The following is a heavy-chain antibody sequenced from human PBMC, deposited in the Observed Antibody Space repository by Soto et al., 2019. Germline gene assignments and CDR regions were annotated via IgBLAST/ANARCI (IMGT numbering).Heavy chain of an antibody. CDR2: IYTSGST. Sequence: QVQLQESGPGLVKPSETLSLTCTVSGGSISSYYWSWIRQPAGKGLEWIGRIYTSGSTNYNPSLKSRVTMSADTSKNQFSLKLSSVTAADTAVYYCARLGRSGYGPLAYFDYWGQGTLVTVSS. J-gene: IGHJ4*02. CDR3: ARLGRSGYGPLAYFDY. V-gene: IGHV4-4*07. D-gene: IGHD5-12*01. CDR1: GGSISSYY.